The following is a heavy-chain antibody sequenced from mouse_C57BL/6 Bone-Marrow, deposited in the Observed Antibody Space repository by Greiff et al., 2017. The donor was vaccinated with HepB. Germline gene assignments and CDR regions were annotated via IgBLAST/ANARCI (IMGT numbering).Heavy chain of an antibody. V-gene: IGHV7-1*01. CDR2: SRNKANDYTT. CDR3: ARDARYYAMDY. Sequence: EVKLMESGGGLVQSGRSLRLSCATSGFTFSDFYMEWVRQAPGKGLEWIAASRNKANDYTTEYSASVKGRFIVSRDTSQSILYLQMNALRAEDTAIYYCARDARYYAMDYWGQGTSVTVSS. CDR1: GFTFSDFY. J-gene: IGHJ4*01.